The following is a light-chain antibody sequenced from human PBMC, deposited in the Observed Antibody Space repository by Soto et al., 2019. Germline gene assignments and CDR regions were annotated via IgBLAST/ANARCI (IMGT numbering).Light chain of an antibody. CDR2: DDT. CDR1: KIGSKS. Sequence: SHELNHPPPGSMGPRQKAKVFSGGEKIGSKSVHWYRQKPGQAPVLVVYDDTDRPSGIPERFSGSNSGNTATLTISRVEAGDEADYYCQVWDTSSDHLYVFGTGTKVTVL. V-gene: IGLV3-21*02. CDR3: QVWDTSSDHLYV. J-gene: IGLJ1*01.